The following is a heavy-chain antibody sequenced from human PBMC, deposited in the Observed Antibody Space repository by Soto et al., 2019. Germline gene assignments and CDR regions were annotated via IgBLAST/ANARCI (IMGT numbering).Heavy chain of an antibody. V-gene: IGHV4-31*03. Sequence: SETLSLTCTVSGGSISSGGYYWSWIRQHPGKGLEWIGYIYYSGSTYYNPSLKSRVTISVDTSKNQFSLKLSSVTAADTAVYYCARNPSLYSGYDYYFDYWGQGTLVTVSS. CDR1: GGSISSGGYY. J-gene: IGHJ4*02. D-gene: IGHD5-12*01. CDR3: ARNPSLYSGYDYYFDY. CDR2: IYYSGST.